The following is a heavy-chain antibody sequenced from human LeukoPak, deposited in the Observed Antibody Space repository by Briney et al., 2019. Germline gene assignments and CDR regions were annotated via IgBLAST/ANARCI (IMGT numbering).Heavy chain of an antibody. CDR1: GFTFSSYS. CDR3: AREFGDYGGNSGWFDP. Sequence: GGSLRLSCAASGFTFSSYSMNWVRQAPGKGLEWVSSISSSSSYIYYADSVKGRFTISRDNAKNSLYLQMNSQRAEDTAVYYCAREFGDYGGNSGWFDPWGQGTLVTVSS. CDR2: ISSSSSYI. J-gene: IGHJ5*02. V-gene: IGHV3-21*01. D-gene: IGHD4-23*01.